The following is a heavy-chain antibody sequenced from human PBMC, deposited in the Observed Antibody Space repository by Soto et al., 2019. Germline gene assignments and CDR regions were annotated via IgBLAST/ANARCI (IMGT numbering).Heavy chain of an antibody. CDR3: ARDTFYDSSGISY. V-gene: IGHV4-31*03. CDR2: IYYSGST. Sequence: SETLSLTCTVSGGSISSGGYYWSWIRQHPGKGLEWIGYIYYSGSTYYNPSLKSRVTTSVDTSKNQFSLKLSSVTAADTAVYYCARDTFYDSSGISYWGQGTLVTVSS. J-gene: IGHJ4*02. CDR1: GGSISSGGYY. D-gene: IGHD3-22*01.